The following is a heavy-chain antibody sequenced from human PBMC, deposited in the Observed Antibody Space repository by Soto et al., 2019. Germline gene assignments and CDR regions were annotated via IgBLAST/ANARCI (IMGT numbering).Heavy chain of an antibody. CDR2: ISGSGGST. J-gene: IGHJ4*02. V-gene: IGHV3-23*01. Sequence: GGSRLSCAASGFTFSSYAMSWVRQAPGKGLEWVSAISGSGGSTYYADSVKGRFTISRDNSKNTLYLQMNSLRAEDTAVYYCAKDTRSVDYGPYYFDYWGQGTLVTVSS. CDR1: GFTFSSYA. CDR3: AKDTRSVDYGPYYFDY. D-gene: IGHD3-10*01.